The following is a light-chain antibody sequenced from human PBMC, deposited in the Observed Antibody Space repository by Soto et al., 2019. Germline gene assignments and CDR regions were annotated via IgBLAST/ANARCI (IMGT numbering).Light chain of an antibody. V-gene: IGKV1-8*01. J-gene: IGKJ1*01. CDR3: QQYYTYPRT. Sequence: AIRMTQSPSSLSASIGDRVTITCRASQGIGTYLAWYQQKPGKAPNLLIYAASILESGVPSRFSGSGSGSDFTLTTSNLQSEDFATYHCQQYYTYPRTFGQGTKVEIK. CDR2: AAS. CDR1: QGIGTY.